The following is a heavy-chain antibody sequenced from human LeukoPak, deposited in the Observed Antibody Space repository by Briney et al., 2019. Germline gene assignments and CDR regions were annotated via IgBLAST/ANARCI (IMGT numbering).Heavy chain of an antibody. CDR2: IYVDGTT. Sequence: GGSLRLSCAASGFTVSSNYMSWVPQARGKGREWVSVIYVDGTTYYADSVKGRFTISRDNSKNTLSLQMNSLRAEDTAVYYCARGDGYNFFDYWGQGTLVTVSS. D-gene: IGHD5-24*01. CDR3: ARGDGYNFFDY. CDR1: GFTVSSNY. J-gene: IGHJ4*02. V-gene: IGHV3-53*01.